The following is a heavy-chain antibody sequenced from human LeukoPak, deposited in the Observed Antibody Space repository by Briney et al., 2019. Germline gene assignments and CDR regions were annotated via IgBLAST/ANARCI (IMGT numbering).Heavy chain of an antibody. D-gene: IGHD6-13*01. CDR3: AREVAAAGTRPWFDP. CDR2: IIPILGIA. Sequence: SVKVSCKASGGTFSSYAISWVRQAPGQGLEWMGWIIPILGIANYAQKFQGRVTITADKSTSTAYMELSSLRSEDTAVYYCAREVAAAGTRPWFDPWGQGTLVTVSS. V-gene: IGHV1-69*04. CDR1: GGTFSSYA. J-gene: IGHJ5*02.